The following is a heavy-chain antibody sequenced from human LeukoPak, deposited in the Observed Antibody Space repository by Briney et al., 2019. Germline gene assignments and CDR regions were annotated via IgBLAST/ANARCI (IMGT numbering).Heavy chain of an antibody. Sequence: PGGSLRLSCAASGFNVDNFAMHWVRQTPGMGLEWVAAISWDDDSTYYVDSVKGRLTISRDNSKNSLYLQMNSLRSDDTALYYCARGLGGLDWGQGTLVTVSS. CDR1: GFNVDNFA. J-gene: IGHJ4*02. V-gene: IGHV3-43D*04. CDR2: ISWDDDST. CDR3: ARGLGGLD. D-gene: IGHD3-10*01.